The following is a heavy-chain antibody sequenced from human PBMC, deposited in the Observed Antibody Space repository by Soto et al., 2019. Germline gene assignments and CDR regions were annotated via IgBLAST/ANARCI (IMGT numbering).Heavy chain of an antibody. D-gene: IGHD2-15*01. CDR1: SWYSSTSYW. CDR3: ARGSDDGSGGAFDL. Sequence: QVQLQESCPGLVKPSGTRSLTCDVSSWYSSTSYWWSCVRQPPGKGLEWIGEICHSGITNYKPSLKSRGTMSVDKSKSQFSLKMNYVTAADTAVYFCARGSDDGSGGAFDLWGQGTLVTVSS. J-gene: IGHJ3*01. CDR2: ICHSGIT. V-gene: IGHV4-4*02.